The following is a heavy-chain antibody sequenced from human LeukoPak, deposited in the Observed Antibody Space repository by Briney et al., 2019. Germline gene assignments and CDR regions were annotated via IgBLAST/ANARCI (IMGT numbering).Heavy chain of an antibody. CDR3: AKDQTYSYYYLDS. V-gene: IGHV3-23*01. Sequence: GGSLRLSCAASGFTFSSYGMHWVRQAPGKGLEWVSGINGNGASTYYSDSVKGRFTISRDNSKNMVYLQMSSLRADDTAIYYCAKDQTYSYYYLDSWGQGTLVTVSS. J-gene: IGHJ4*02. CDR2: INGNGAST. D-gene: IGHD5-18*01. CDR1: GFTFSSYG.